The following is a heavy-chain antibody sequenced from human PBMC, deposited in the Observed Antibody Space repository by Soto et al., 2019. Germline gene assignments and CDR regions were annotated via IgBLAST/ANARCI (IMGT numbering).Heavy chain of an antibody. D-gene: IGHD3-16*01. Sequence: PGESLKISCKGSGYSFTSYWISWVRQMPGKGLEWMGRIDPSDSYTNYSPSFQGHVTISADKSISTAYLQWSSLKASDTAMYYCARYLDAFGLAGRATPLVYWGQGTLVTVFS. CDR1: GYSFTSYW. CDR2: IDPSDSYT. CDR3: ARYLDAFGLAGRATPLVY. V-gene: IGHV5-10-1*01. J-gene: IGHJ4*02.